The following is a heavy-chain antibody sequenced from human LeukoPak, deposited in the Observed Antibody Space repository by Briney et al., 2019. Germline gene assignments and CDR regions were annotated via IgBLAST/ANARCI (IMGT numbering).Heavy chain of an antibody. J-gene: IGHJ6*03. Sequence: GGSLRLSCAASGFTFSSYSMNWVRQAPGKGLEWVSSISSSSSYIYYADSVKGRFTISRDSAKNSLYLQMNSLRAEDTAVYYCARGGSSRYLLNPIDFYYYMDVWGKGTTVTVSS. CDR2: ISSSSSYI. D-gene: IGHD6-13*01. CDR3: ARGGSSRYLLNPIDFYYYMDV. V-gene: IGHV3-21*01. CDR1: GFTFSSYS.